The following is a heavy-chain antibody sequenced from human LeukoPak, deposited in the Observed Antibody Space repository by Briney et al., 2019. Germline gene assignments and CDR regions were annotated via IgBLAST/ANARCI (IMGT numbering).Heavy chain of an antibody. CDR2: IYYGGST. Sequence: SSETLSLTCSVSRGSTSNYYWSWIRQPPGKGLEWIGYIYYGGSTNYNPSLKSRVTITVDTSKNQFSLKLSSVTAADTAVYYCARGAQLLLWGQGTLVTVSS. D-gene: IGHD2-2*01. CDR3: ARGAQLLL. V-gene: IGHV4-59*01. J-gene: IGHJ4*02. CDR1: RGSTSNYY.